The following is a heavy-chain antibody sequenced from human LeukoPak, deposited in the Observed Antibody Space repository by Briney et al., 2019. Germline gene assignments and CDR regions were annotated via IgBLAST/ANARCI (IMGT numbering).Heavy chain of an antibody. D-gene: IGHD3-16*01. Sequence: GGSLRLSCAASGFTFTNYAMSWVPQAPGKGLEWVSSISVGGGATYYADSVKGRFTISRDNSKNTLYLQMNSLRAEDTAVYYCAKHHATLGALDAFDIWGRGTMVTVSS. CDR2: ISVGGGAT. J-gene: IGHJ3*02. CDR3: AKHHATLGALDAFDI. CDR1: GFTFTNYA. V-gene: IGHV3-23*01.